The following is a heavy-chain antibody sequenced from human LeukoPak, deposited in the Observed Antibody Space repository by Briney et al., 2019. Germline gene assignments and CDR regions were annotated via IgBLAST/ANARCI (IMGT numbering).Heavy chain of an antibody. Sequence: GGSLRLSCAASGFTFSSYAMSWVRQAPGKGLEWGSAISGSGGSTYYADSVKGRFTISRDNSKNTLYLQMNSLRAEDTAVYYCAKDPYSSRSIAWGQGTLVTVSS. CDR1: GFTFSSYA. CDR2: ISGSGGST. D-gene: IGHD6-13*01. CDR3: AKDPYSSRSIA. V-gene: IGHV3-23*01. J-gene: IGHJ5*02.